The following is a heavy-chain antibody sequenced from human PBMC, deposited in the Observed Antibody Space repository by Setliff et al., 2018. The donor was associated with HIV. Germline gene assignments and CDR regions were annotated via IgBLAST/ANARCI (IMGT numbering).Heavy chain of an antibody. J-gene: IGHJ1*01. CDR1: GGTFSSYA. CDR2: ISVYNGYT. CDR3: VRAYDQDFQH. V-gene: IGHV1-18*01. D-gene: IGHD3-22*01. Sequence: ASVKVSCKASGGTFSSYAISWVRQAPGHGLEWMGWISVYNGYTNYAQKLQGRVTMTRDTATSTVYMELSSLRSEDSAVYYCVRAYDQDFQHWGQGTVVTVSS.